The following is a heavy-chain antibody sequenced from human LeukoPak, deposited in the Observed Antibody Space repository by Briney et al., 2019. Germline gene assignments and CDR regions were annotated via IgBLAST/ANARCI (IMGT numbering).Heavy chain of an antibody. J-gene: IGHJ6*03. D-gene: IGHD3-10*01. CDR2: IRNDGESI. Sequence: QPGGSLRLSCAASGFTFKSFSMNWVRQAPGKGLEWVSYIRNDGESIYYADSVKGRFTISRDNAKNSLYLQMNSLRAEDTAVYYCARDPWFVELSYYYYYYMDVWGKGTTVTVSS. CDR1: GFTFKSFS. V-gene: IGHV3-48*04. CDR3: ARDPWFVELSYYYYYYMDV.